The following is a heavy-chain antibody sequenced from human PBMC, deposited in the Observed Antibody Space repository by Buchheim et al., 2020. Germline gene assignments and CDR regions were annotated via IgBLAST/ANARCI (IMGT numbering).Heavy chain of an antibody. CDR3: ARDLRFLEWLLSAYFDL. J-gene: IGHJ2*01. Sequence: EVQLVESGGGLVKPGGSLRLSCAASGFTFSSYSMNWVRQAPGKGLEWVSSISSSSSYICYADSVKGRFTISRDNAKNSLYLQMNSLRAEDTAVYYCARDLRFLEWLLSAYFDLWGRGTL. CDR2: ISSSSSYI. D-gene: IGHD3-3*01. CDR1: GFTFSSYS. V-gene: IGHV3-21*01.